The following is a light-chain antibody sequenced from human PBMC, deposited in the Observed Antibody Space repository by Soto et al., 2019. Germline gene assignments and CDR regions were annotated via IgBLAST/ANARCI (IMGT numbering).Light chain of an antibody. CDR2: EDT. Sequence: QSVLTQSASVSGSPGQSITISCTGTGSVVGSYNLVSWYQQVPGKAPKLMVYEDTKRPSGVSNRFSGSKSGNSASLTISGLQAEDEADYYCCSYADSSRTLVFCGGTKLTVL. J-gene: IGLJ2*01. CDR1: GSVVGSYNL. V-gene: IGLV2-23*01. CDR3: CSYADSSRTLV.